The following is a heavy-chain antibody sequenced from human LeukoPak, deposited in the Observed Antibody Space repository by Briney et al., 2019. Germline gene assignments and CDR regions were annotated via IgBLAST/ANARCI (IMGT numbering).Heavy chain of an antibody. CDR3: VRFAGSDYTGSFDL. CDR1: GFRFSTYG. CDR2: VWFDGSNS. Sequence: PGTSLRLSCAGSGFRFSTYGMHWVRQAPGKGLEWLGYVWFDGSNSDYVDPVKGRFTISRDNSKNTVFLQMNSLRAEDTAVYHCVRFAGSDYTGSFDLWGQGTPVTVSS. D-gene: IGHD3-10*01. V-gene: IGHV3-33*01. J-gene: IGHJ4*02.